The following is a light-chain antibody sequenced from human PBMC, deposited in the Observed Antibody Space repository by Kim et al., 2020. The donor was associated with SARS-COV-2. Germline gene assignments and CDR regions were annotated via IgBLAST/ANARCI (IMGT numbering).Light chain of an antibody. CDR3: GTWDTSLSAVL. CDR1: SSNIGNNY. J-gene: IGLJ2*01. CDR2: DSN. V-gene: IGLV1-51*01. Sequence: QSVLTQPPSVSAAPGQKVTISCSGSSSNIGNNYVSWYQQLPGTAPKVLIYDSNKRPSGIPDRFSGSKSGTSATLGITGLQTGDEADYYCGTWDTSLSAVLFGGGTKLTVL.